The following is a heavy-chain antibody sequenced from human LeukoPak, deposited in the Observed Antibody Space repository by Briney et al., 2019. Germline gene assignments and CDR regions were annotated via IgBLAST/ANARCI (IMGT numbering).Heavy chain of an antibody. V-gene: IGHV5-51*01. CDR3: ARSLLDIVVVPAAAYNWFDP. Sequence: GEPLKISCKGSGYSFTSSWIGWVRQMPGKGLEWMGIIYPGDSYTRYSPSFQGQVTISADKSISTAYLQWSSLKASDTAMYYCARSLLDIVVVPAAAYNWFDPWGQGTLVTVSS. D-gene: IGHD2-2*03. CDR1: GYSFTSSW. J-gene: IGHJ5*02. CDR2: IYPGDSYT.